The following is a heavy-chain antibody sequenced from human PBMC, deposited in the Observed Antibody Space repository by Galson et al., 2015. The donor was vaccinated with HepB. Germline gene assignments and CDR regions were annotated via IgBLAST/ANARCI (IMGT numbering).Heavy chain of an antibody. CDR1: GYSFTNHW. V-gene: IGHV5-51*01. CDR3: ARVSLRVTTEPAAPGGFDI. D-gene: IGHD4-17*01. J-gene: IGHJ3*02. Sequence: QSGAEVKEPGESLKISCKGSGYSFTNHWIGWVRQMPGKGLEWMGIIFPGDSDTRYSPSFQGQVTISADKSISTAYLQWSSLKGSDTAIYYCARVSLRVTTEPAAPGGFDIWGQGTMVTVSS. CDR2: IFPGDSDT.